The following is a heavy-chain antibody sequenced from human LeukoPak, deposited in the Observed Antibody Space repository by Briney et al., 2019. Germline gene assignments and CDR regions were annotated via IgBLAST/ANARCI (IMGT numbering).Heavy chain of an antibody. CDR2: VSHSGST. CDR3: ARGRTHNWFDP. CDR1: GESFSGFF. D-gene: IGHD3/OR15-3a*01. Sequence: SETLSLTCAINGESFSGFFCSWIRQSPGKGLEWIGEVSHSGSTLYNPSLKSRVTLSVDTFMNHFSLNLSSVTAADTAVYYCARGRTHNWFDPWGQGTLVTVSS. V-gene: IGHV4-34*01. J-gene: IGHJ5*02.